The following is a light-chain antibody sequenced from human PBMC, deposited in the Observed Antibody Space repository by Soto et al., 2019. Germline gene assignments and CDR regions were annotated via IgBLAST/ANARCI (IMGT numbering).Light chain of an antibody. J-gene: IGKJ4*01. V-gene: IGKV1-9*01. CDR2: AAS. CDR1: QDISSY. Sequence: DIQLTQSPSFLSASVGDRVTITCRTSQDISSYLAWYQQKPGKAPQLLISAASTLQSGVPSRFSGSGSGTEITLTISSLQPEDSATYYCQQLKSYPLSFGGGTKVEI. CDR3: QQLKSYPLS.